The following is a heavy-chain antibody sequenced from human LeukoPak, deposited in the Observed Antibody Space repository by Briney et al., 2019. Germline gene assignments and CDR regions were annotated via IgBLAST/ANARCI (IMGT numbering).Heavy chain of an antibody. CDR1: GGSFSGYY. V-gene: IGHV4-34*01. D-gene: IGHD3-9*01. J-gene: IGHJ5*02. CDR3: ARAYFDWSRRYNWFDP. Sequence: PSETLSLTCAVYGGSFSGYYWSWIRQPPGKGLEWIGEINRSGSTNHNPSLKSRVTISVDTSKNQFSLKLSSVTAADTAVYYCARAYFDWSRRYNWFDPWGQGTLVTVSS. CDR2: INRSGST.